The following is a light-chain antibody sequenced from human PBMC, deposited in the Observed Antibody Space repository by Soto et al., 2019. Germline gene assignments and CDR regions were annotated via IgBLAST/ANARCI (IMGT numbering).Light chain of an antibody. CDR3: SLYTSSSTLL. CDR1: SSDVGDYNY. V-gene: IGLV2-14*01. Sequence: QSVLTQPASVSGSPGQSITISCTGTSSDVGDYNYVSWYQQHPDKAPKLMIYEVSNRPSGVSNRFSGSKSGNTASLTISGLQAEDEADYYCSLYTSSSTLLFGGGTQLTVL. J-gene: IGLJ2*01. CDR2: EVS.